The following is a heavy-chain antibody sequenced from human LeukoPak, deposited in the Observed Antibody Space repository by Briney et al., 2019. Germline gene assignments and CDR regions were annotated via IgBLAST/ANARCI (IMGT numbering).Heavy chain of an antibody. CDR3: ARDLAMVRGVMNDVDY. CDR2: IKQDGSEK. D-gene: IGHD3-10*01. V-gene: IGHV3-7*03. J-gene: IGHJ4*02. Sequence: GGSLRLSCAASGFTFSRYWMRWVRQAPGKGLEWVANIKQDGSEKYYVDSVKGRFTISRDNAKNTLYLQMNSLRAEDTGVDYCARDLAMVRGVMNDVDYWGQGALVTVSA. CDR1: GFTFSRYW.